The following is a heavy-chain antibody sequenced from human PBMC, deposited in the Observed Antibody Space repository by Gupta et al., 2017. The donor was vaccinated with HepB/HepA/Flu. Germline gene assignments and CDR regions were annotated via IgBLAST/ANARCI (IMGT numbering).Heavy chain of an antibody. J-gene: IGHJ3*02. CDR1: GGTFSSYA. D-gene: IGHD6-6*01. V-gene: IGHV1-69*06. CDR3: ASSSEKAAFDI. CDR2: IIPIFGTA. Sequence: QVQLVQSGAEVKKPGSSVKVSCKGSGGTFSSYAISWVRQAPVQGLEWMGGIIPIFGTANYAQKFQGRVTITADKSTGTAYMELGSLRSEDTAVYYCASSSEKAAFDIWGQGTMVTVSS.